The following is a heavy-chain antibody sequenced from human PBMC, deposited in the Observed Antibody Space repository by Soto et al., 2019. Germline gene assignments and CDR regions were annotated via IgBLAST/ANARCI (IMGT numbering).Heavy chain of an antibody. D-gene: IGHD5-12*01. J-gene: IGHJ3*02. Sequence: SETLSLTCTVSGGSISSSSYYWGWIRQPPGKGLEWIGSIYYSGSTYYNPSLKSRVTISVDTSKNQFSLKLSSVTAADTAVYYCARRDSGYVEGAAFDIWGQGTMVTVSS. V-gene: IGHV4-39*01. CDR3: ARRDSGYVEGAAFDI. CDR1: GGSISSSSYY. CDR2: IYYSGST.